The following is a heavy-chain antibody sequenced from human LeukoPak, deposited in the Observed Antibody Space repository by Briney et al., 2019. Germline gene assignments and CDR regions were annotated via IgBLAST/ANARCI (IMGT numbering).Heavy chain of an antibody. CDR2: ISGSGGST. CDR3: AKELDDFWSGYLKYNDAFDI. CDR1: GFTFSSYA. V-gene: IGHV3-23*01. J-gene: IGHJ3*02. Sequence: GGSLRLSCAASGFTFSSYAMSWVRQAPGKGLEWVSAISGSGGSTYYADSVKGRFTISRDNSKNTLYLQMNSLRAEDTAVYYCAKELDDFWSGYLKYNDAFDIWGQGAMVTVSS. D-gene: IGHD3-3*01.